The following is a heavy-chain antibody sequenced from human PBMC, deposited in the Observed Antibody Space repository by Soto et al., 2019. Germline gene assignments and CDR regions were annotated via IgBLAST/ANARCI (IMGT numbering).Heavy chain of an antibody. V-gene: IGHV4-34*01. CDR1: GGSFSGYY. CDR2: INHSGST. CDR3: AREKLTGLFDY. D-gene: IGHD2-8*02. Sequence: QVQLQQWGAGLLKPSETLSLTCAVYGGSFSGYYWTWIRQPPGTGLEWIGEINHSGSTNYNPSLKSRVTISVDTSKNQFSLKLTSVTAADTAVYYCAREKLTGLFDYWGQGTLVNVSS. J-gene: IGHJ4*02.